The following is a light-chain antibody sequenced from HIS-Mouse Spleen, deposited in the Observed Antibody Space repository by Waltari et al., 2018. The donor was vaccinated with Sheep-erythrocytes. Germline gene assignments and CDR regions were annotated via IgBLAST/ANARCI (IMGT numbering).Light chain of an antibody. Sequence: DIVMTQSPDSLAVSLGERATINCKSSQSVLYSSNNKNYLAWYQQKPGQPPKLLIYWASTRESGVPVRFGGGGSGTDFTITISSLQAEDVAVYYCQQYYSTLTFGGGTKVEIK. J-gene: IGKJ4*01. CDR1: QSVLYSSNNKNY. CDR3: QQYYSTLT. CDR2: WAS. V-gene: IGKV4-1*01.